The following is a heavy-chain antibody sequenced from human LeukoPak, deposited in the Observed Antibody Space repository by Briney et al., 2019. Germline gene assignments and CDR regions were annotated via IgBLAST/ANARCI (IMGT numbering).Heavy chain of an antibody. J-gene: IGHJ4*02. CDR2: IYHSGST. CDR1: GGSISSSNW. CDR3: GRDPRGYSGYPVFDY. D-gene: IGHD5-12*01. V-gene: IGHV4-4*02. Sequence: PSETLSLTCAVSGGSISSSNWWRWVRQPPGKGLEWIGEIYHSGSTNYNPSLKSRVTISVDKSKNQFSLKLSSVTAADTAVYYCGRDPRGYSGYPVFDYWGQGTLVTVSS.